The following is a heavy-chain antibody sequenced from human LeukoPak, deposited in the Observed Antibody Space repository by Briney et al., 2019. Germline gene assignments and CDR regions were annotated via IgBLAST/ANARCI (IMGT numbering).Heavy chain of an antibody. J-gene: IGHJ4*02. CDR2: ISPSGDIT. D-gene: IGHD2-15*01. Sequence: GGSLRLSCAASGFTFSNYGMNWVRQAPGKGLEWVSGISPSGDITYYADSVKGRFTISRDNSKNTVYLQVNSLRAEDTAVFYCAKDRACQQFWWGARGPLVPAPS. CDR3: AKDRACQQFWW. V-gene: IGHV3-23*01. CDR1: GFTFSNYG.